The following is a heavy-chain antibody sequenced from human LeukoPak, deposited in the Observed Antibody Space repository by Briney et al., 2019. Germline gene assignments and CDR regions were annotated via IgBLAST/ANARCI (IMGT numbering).Heavy chain of an antibody. V-gene: IGHV3-30*18. CDR2: ISYDGSNK. Sequence: GGSLRLSCAASGFTFSHYGMHWVRQAPGKGLEWVTLISYDGSNKKYADSVKGRFTISRDNSKSTLYLQMNSLRGEDTAVYYCAKDRSGSYDHFDYWGQGTRVTVSS. J-gene: IGHJ4*02. CDR3: AKDRSGSYDHFDY. D-gene: IGHD1-26*01. CDR1: GFTFSHYG.